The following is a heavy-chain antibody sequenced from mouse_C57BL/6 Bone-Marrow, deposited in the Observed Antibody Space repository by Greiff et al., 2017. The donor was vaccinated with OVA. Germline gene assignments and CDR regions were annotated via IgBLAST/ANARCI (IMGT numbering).Heavy chain of an antibody. CDR3: ARRGEYARGYAMDY. J-gene: IGHJ4*01. V-gene: IGHV1-55*01. CDR2: IYPGSGST. CDR1: GYTFTSYW. Sequence: QVQLQQPGAELVKPGASVKMSCKASGYTFTSYWITWVKQRPGQGLEWIGDIYPGSGSTNYNEKFKSKATLTVDTSSSTAYMQLSSLTSEDSAVYYCARRGEYARGYAMDYWGQGTSVTVSS. D-gene: IGHD5-1*01.